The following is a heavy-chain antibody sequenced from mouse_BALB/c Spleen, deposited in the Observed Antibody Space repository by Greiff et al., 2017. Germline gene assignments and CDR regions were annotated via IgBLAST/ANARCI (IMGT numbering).Heavy chain of an antibody. CDR3: ARNWDFYAMDY. CDR2: ISDGGSYT. J-gene: IGHJ4*01. Sequence: LVESGGGLVKPGGSLKLPCAASGFPFSDFYMFWVRQTPEKRLEWVATISDGGSYTYYPDSVKGRFTISRDNAKNNLYLQMSSLKSEDTAMYYCARNWDFYAMDYWGQGTSVTVSS. V-gene: IGHV5-4*02. CDR1: GFPFSDFY. D-gene: IGHD4-1*01.